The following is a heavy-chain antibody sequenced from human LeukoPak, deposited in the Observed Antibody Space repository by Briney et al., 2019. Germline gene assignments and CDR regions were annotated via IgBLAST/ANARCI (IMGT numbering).Heavy chain of an antibody. Sequence: GSLRLSCAASGFTFSSYAMSWIRQPPGKGLEWIGYLYFSGNTNYNPSLKSRVTISVDTSKSQFSLKLNSVTAADTAVYYCARHYSGSRYQFDYWGQGTLVTVSS. J-gene: IGHJ4*02. CDR3: ARHYSGSRYQFDY. CDR1: GFTFSSYA. D-gene: IGHD6-13*01. V-gene: IGHV4-59*08. CDR2: LYFSGNT.